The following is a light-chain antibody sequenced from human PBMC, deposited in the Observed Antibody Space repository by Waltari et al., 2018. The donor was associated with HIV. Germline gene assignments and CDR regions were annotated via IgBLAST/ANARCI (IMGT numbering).Light chain of an antibody. CDR2: NND. V-gene: IGLV1-44*01. Sequence: QSVVTQPPSASGTPAQRVTMSCSGSAANIGGNTVNWYQHLPQTAPKLLIYNNDERPSGVPDRFSASKTGTSASLDISGLQSEDEADYYCATWDDGLSGWVFGGGTKLTVL. CDR1: AANIGGNT. CDR3: ATWDDGLSGWV. J-gene: IGLJ3*02.